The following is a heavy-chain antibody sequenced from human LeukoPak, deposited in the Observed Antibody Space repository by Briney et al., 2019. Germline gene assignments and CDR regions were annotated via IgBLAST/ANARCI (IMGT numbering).Heavy chain of an antibody. D-gene: IGHD3-16*01. Sequence: PGGSLRLSCAASEFTFSSYAMSWVRQAPGKGLEWVSAISGSGGSTYYADSVKGRFTISRDNSKNTLYLQMNSLRAEDTAVYYCAKSVGMITQLDYWGQGTLVTVSS. CDR2: ISGSGGST. V-gene: IGHV3-23*01. J-gene: IGHJ4*02. CDR3: AKSVGMITQLDY. CDR1: EFTFSSYA.